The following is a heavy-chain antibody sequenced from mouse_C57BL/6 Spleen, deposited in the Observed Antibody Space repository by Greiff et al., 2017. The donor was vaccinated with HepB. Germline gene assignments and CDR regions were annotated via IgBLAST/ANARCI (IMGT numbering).Heavy chain of an antibody. Sequence: QVQLQQPGAELVRPGSSVKLSCKASGYTFTSYWMDWVKQRPGQGLEWIGNIYPSDSETHYNQKFKDKATLTVDKSSSTAYMQLSSLTSEDSAVYYCAREDYYGSSYRFYAMDYWGQGTSVTVSS. CDR1: GYTFTSYW. CDR2: IYPSDSET. V-gene: IGHV1-61*01. D-gene: IGHD1-1*01. J-gene: IGHJ4*01. CDR3: AREDYYGSSYRFYAMDY.